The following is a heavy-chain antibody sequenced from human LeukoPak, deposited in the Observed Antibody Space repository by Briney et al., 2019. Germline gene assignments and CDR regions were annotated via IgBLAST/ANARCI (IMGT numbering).Heavy chain of an antibody. CDR2: IYYSGST. CDR3: ARPLYSGSYWGFDY. D-gene: IGHD1-26*01. CDR1: GGSISSSSYY. J-gene: IGHJ4*02. Sequence: PSETLSLTCTVSGGSISSSSYYWGWIRQPPGKGLEWIGSIYYSGSTYYNPSLKSRVTISLDTSKNQFSLKLSSVTAADTAVYYCARPLYSGSYWGFDYWGQGTLVTVSS. V-gene: IGHV4-39*01.